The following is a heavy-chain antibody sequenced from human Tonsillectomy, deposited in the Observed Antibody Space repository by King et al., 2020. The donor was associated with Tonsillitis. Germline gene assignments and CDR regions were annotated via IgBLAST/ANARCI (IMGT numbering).Heavy chain of an antibody. CDR3: ARDINDFWSGSIGWFDP. J-gene: IGHJ5*02. D-gene: IGHD3-3*01. CDR2: ISYVGSNK. CDR1: GFTFSSYA. Sequence: VQLVESGGGVVQPGRSLRLSCAASGFTFSSYAMHWVRQAPGKGLELVAVISYVGSNKYYAESGKGRFTISRDNSKNTLYQQMNSLRAEDTAVYYCARDINDFWSGSIGWFDPWGQGTLVTVSS. V-gene: IGHV3-30-3*01.